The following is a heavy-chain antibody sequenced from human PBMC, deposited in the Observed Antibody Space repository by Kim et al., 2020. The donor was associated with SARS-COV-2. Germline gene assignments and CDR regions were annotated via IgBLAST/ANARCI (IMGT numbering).Heavy chain of an antibody. CDR2: TRNKANSYTT. CDR1: GFTFSDHY. Sequence: GGSLRLSCAASGFTFSDHYMDWVRQAPGKGLEWVGRTRNKANSYTTEYAASVKGRFTISRDDSKNSLYLQMNSLKTEDTAVYYCARGGDIVATIWGWVYWGQGTLVTVSS. CDR3: ARGGDIVATIWGWVY. D-gene: IGHD5-12*01. V-gene: IGHV3-72*01. J-gene: IGHJ4*02.